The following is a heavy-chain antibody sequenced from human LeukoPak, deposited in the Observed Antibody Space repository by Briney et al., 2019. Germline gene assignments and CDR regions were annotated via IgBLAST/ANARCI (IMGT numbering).Heavy chain of an antibody. CDR2: IYYSGST. CDR3: ARVNRYYDILTGYYDDAFDI. CDR1: GGSISSYY. J-gene: IGHJ3*02. V-gene: IGHV4-59*01. D-gene: IGHD3-9*01. Sequence: TSETLSLTCTVSGGSISSYYWSWIRQPPRKGLEWIGYIYYSGSTNYNPSLKSRVTISVDTSKNQFSLKLSSVTAADTAVYYCARVNRYYDILTGYYDDAFDIWGQGTMVTVSS.